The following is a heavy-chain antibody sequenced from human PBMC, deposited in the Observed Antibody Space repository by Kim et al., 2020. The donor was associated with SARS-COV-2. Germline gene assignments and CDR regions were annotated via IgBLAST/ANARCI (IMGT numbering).Heavy chain of an antibody. CDR1: GGSFSGYY. CDR3: ARVSLITFGGVIAGHRSYYYYYGMDV. Sequence: SETLSLTCAVYGGSFSGYYWSWIRQPPGKGLEWIGEINHSGSTNYNPSLKSRVTISVDTSKNQFSLKLSSVTAADTAVYNCARVSLITFGGVIAGHRSYYYYYGMDVWGQGTTVTVSS. D-gene: IGHD3-16*02. CDR2: INHSGST. V-gene: IGHV4-34*01. J-gene: IGHJ6*02.